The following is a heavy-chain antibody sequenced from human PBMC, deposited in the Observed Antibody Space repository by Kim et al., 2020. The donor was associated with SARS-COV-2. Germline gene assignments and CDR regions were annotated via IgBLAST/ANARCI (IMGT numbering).Heavy chain of an antibody. Sequence: SETLSLTCAVYGGSFSGYYWSWIRQPPGKGLEWIGEINHSGSTNYNPSLKSRVTISVDTSKNQFSLKLSSVTAADTAVYYCARGTREIGYWGQGTLVTVSS. CDR3: ARGTREIGY. V-gene: IGHV4-34*01. J-gene: IGHJ4*02. CDR2: INHSGST. CDR1: GGSFSGYY.